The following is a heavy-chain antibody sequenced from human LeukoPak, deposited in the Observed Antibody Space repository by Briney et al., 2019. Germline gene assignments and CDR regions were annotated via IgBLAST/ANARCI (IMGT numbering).Heavy chain of an antibody. J-gene: IGHJ4*02. CDR3: AREDYDYVWRTNYFDY. Sequence: SETLCLTCTVSGVSISSYYWSWIRQPPGKGLEWIGHIYYNGSTNYNPSLKRRVTISLDTSMHQFSLKLSSVTAADTAEYYCAREDYDYVWRTNYFDYWGQGPLV. V-gene: IGHV4-59*01. CDR2: IYYNGST. CDR1: GVSISSYY. D-gene: IGHD3-16*01.